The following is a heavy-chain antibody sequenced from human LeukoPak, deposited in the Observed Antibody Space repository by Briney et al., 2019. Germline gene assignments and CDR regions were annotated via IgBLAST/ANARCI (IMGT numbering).Heavy chain of an antibody. CDR3: ARRGDYSYYFDY. Sequence: SETLSLTCTVSGGSISNYYWSWIRQPPGKGLEWIGYIYYSGSTDYNPSLKSRVTISVDTSKNQFSLKLSSVTAADTAVYYCARRGDYSYYFDYWGQGTLVTVSS. J-gene: IGHJ4*02. V-gene: IGHV4-59*08. CDR1: GGSISNYY. CDR2: IYYSGST. D-gene: IGHD4-11*01.